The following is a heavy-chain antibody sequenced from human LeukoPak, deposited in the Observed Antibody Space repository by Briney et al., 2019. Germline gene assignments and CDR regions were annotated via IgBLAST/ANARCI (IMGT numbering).Heavy chain of an antibody. CDR2: LSGSGITT. J-gene: IGHJ4*01. CDR3: AKGIYSSGWSYFDY. D-gene: IGHD6-19*01. Sequence: TGGSLRLSCAASGFTFSNSAMSWVRQAPGKGLEWVSTLSGSGITTYYADSVQGRFTISRDNSKNTLYLQMNSLRAEDTAVYYCAKGIYSSGWSYFDYWGHGTLVTVFS. CDR1: GFTFSNSA. V-gene: IGHV3-23*01.